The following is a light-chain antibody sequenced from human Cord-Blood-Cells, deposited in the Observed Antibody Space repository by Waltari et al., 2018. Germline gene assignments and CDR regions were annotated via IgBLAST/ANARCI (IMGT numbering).Light chain of an antibody. CDR2: DVS. CDR3: SSYTSSSTLV. CDR1: SSDVGGYNY. Sequence: QSALTQPASVSGSPGQSITISCTGTSSDVGGYNYVPWYQQHPGKAPKLMIYDVSKRPSGVSNRFSGSKSGNTAPLAISGLQAEDEADYYCSSYTSSSTLVFGGGTKLTVL. V-gene: IGLV2-14*01. J-gene: IGLJ2*01.